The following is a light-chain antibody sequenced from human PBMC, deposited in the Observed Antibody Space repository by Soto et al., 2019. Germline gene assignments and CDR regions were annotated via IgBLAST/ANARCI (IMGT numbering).Light chain of an antibody. CDR2: DVL. CDR3: ASYTSSSTLV. J-gene: IGLJ1*01. Sequence: QSVLTQPASVSGSPGQSITISCTGTSNDVGGHDYVSWYQQHPGKAPKLVIYDVLSRPSGVSDRFSGSKSGHTASLTISGLRPEDEADYYCASYTSSSTLVFGTGPKLTVL. CDR1: SNDVGGHDY. V-gene: IGLV2-14*03.